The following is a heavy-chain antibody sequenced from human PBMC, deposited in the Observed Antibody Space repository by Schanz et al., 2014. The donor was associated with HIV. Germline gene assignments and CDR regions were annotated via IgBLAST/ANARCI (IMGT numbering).Heavy chain of an antibody. CDR1: GFTFSSYA. Sequence: VHLVESGGGLAQPGRSLRLSCAASGFTFSSYAMSWVRQAPGKGLEWVSTISGSGAGTYYADSVKGRFTISRDNSKNTLFLQMNSLRAEDTALYYCAKDMGGVVPAAPFYYYGMDVWGQGTTVTVSS. CDR2: ISGSGAGT. D-gene: IGHD2-2*01. CDR3: AKDMGGVVPAAPFYYYGMDV. V-gene: IGHV3-23*04. J-gene: IGHJ6*02.